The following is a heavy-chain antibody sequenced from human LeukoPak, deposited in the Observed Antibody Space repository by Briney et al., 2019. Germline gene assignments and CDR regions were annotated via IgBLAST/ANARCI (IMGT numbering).Heavy chain of an antibody. CDR3: ARDSSPDYYDGSGYGY. D-gene: IGHD3-22*01. CDR2: IKQDGSEK. V-gene: IGHV3-7*05. CDR1: GFTFSTYW. J-gene: IGHJ4*02. Sequence: GGSLRLSCEASGFTFSTYWMTWVRQAPGKGLEWVANIKQDGSEKYYVDSVKGRFTISRDNAKSSLYLQMNSLRGEDTAVYYCARDSSPDYYDGSGYGYWGQGTLDTVSS.